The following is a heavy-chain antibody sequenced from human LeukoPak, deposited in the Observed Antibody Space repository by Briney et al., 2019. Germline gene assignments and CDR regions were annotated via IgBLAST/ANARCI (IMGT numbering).Heavy chain of an antibody. CDR2: INADGSST. D-gene: IGHD5-12*01. CDR3: ARGNSGYDH. V-gene: IGHV3-74*01. CDR1: GFTFSTYW. Sequence: PGGSLRLSCAASGFTFSTYWMRWVRQVPGKGLAWVSLINADGSSTSYADSVKGRFTISRDNAKNTLYLQMNSLRAEDTAVYYCARGNSGYDHWGQGTLSPSPQ. J-gene: IGHJ5*02.